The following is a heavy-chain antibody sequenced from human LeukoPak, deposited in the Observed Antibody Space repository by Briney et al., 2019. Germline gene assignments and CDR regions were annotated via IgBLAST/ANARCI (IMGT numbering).Heavy chain of an antibody. CDR3: ARNAGGIAALYFDY. V-gene: IGHV1-69*01. CDR1: GGTFSSYT. J-gene: IGHJ4*02. Sequence: ASVKVSCKASGGTFSSYTITWVRQAPGQGLEWMGGIIPIFGTANYAQKFQGRVTITADESTSTAYMELSSLRSEDTAVYYCARNAGGIAALYFDYWGQGTLVTVSS. D-gene: IGHD6-6*01. CDR2: IIPIFGTA.